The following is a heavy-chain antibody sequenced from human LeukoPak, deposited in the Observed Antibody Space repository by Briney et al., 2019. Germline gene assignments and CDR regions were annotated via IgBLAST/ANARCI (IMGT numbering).Heavy chain of an antibody. D-gene: IGHD1-26*01. V-gene: IGHV1-69*04. CDR1: GGTFSSYA. J-gene: IGHJ3*02. CDR2: IIPILGIA. Sequence: SSVKASCKASGGTFSSYAISWVRQAPGQGLEWMGRIIPILGIANYAQKFQRRVTITADKSTSTAYMELSSLRSEDTAVYYCARDMWELPSDAFDIWGQGTMVTVSS. CDR3: ARDMWELPSDAFDI.